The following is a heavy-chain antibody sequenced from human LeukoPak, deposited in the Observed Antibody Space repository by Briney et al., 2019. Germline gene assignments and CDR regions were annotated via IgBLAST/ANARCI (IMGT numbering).Heavy chain of an antibody. D-gene: IGHD2-21*02. CDR2: IYSGGST. CDR3: ARVHTGAYCGGDCYPRAFDI. J-gene: IGHJ3*02. V-gene: IGHV3-53*01. CDR1: GFTVSSNY. Sequence: GGSLRLSCAASGFTVSSNYMSWVRQAPGKGLEWVSVIYSGGSTYYADSVKGRFAISRDNSKNTLYLQMNSLRAEDTAVYYCARVHTGAYCGGDCYPRAFDIGGKGTMVTVSS.